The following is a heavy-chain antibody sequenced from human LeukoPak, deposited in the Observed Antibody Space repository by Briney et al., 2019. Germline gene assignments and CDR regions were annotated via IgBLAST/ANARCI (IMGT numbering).Heavy chain of an antibody. Sequence: KPGRSLRLSCTASGFTFGDYAMSWFRQAPGKGLEWVGFIRSKGYGGTTEYAASVKGRFTISRDDSKSIAYLQMNSLKTEDTAVYYCTRAPEYYYDRSGYQHFDYWGQGTLVTVSS. CDR3: TRAPEYYYDRSGYQHFDY. J-gene: IGHJ4*02. CDR1: GFTFGDYA. CDR2: IRSKGYGGTT. D-gene: IGHD3-22*01. V-gene: IGHV3-49*05.